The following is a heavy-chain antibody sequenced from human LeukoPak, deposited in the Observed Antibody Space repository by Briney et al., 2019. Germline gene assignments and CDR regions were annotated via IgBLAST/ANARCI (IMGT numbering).Heavy chain of an antibody. J-gene: IGHJ4*02. CDR1: GGSFSGYY. CDR3: ARRAYYDFWSCYYTPNFDY. CDR2: INHSGST. D-gene: IGHD3-3*01. V-gene: IGHV4-34*01. Sequence: SETLSLTCAVYGGSFSGYYWSWIRQPPGKGLEWIGEINHSGSTNYNPSLKSRVTISVDTSKNQFSLKLSSVTAADTAVYYCARRAYYDFWSCYYTPNFDYWGQGTLVTVSS.